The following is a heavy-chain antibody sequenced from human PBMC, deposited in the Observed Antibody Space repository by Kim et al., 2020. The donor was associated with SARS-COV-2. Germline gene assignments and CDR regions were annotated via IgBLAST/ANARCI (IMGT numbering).Heavy chain of an antibody. CDR3: SALGTVQVPEGF. D-gene: IGHD4-17*01. V-gene: IGHV3-7*03. CDR1: GFSLSNHG. J-gene: IGHJ6*01. CDR2: KKGYDSAK. Sequence: GGSLRLSCTVSGFSLSNHGMSWVRQAPGKGLEWVSMKKGYDSAKHYVDSVKGRFTISRDDTKNTLYFQMSSLRTDDTAAYYCSALGTVQVPEGFWG.